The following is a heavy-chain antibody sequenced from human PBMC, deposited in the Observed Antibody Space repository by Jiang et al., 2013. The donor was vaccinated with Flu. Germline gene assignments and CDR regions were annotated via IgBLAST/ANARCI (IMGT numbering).Heavy chain of an antibody. V-gene: IGHV2-70*04. D-gene: IGHD2-15*01. CDR2: IDWDDDK. Sequence: KPTQTLTLTCTFSGFSFATHGMSANWIRQPPGKALEWLARIDWDDDKFYNTSLQTRLTISKDTSKNQVVLTMTNADPVDTATYYCARTSRPYGGWSFDLWGQGTMVTVSS. CDR3: ARTSRPYGGWSFDL. CDR1: GFSFATHGMS. J-gene: IGHJ3*01.